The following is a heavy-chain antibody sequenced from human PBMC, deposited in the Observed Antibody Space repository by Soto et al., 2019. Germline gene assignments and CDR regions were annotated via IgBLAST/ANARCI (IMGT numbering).Heavy chain of an antibody. D-gene: IGHD1-26*01. CDR2: ISAYNGNT. Sequence: GASVKVSCKASGYTFTSYGISWVRQAPGQGLEWIGWISAYNGNTNYAQKLQGRVTMTTDTSTSTAYMELRSLRSDDTAVYYCAREARGGSYYYYYGMDVWGQGTTVTVSS. CDR3: AREARGGSYYYYYGMDV. CDR1: GYTFTSYG. J-gene: IGHJ6*02. V-gene: IGHV1-18*01.